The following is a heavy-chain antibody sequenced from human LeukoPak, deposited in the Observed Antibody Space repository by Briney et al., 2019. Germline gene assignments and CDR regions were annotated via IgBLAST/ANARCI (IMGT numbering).Heavy chain of an antibody. CDR3: ARGWMNYDFWSAAVGYFQH. CDR1: GFTFSSYE. V-gene: IGHV3-48*03. Sequence: PGGSLRLSCTASGFTFSSYEMNWVRQAPGKGLEWVSYISSSGSTIYYADSVKGRFTISRDKAKNSLYLQMNSLRAEDTAVYYCARGWMNYDFWSAAVGYFQHWGQGTLVTVSS. CDR2: ISSSGSTI. D-gene: IGHD3-3*01. J-gene: IGHJ1*01.